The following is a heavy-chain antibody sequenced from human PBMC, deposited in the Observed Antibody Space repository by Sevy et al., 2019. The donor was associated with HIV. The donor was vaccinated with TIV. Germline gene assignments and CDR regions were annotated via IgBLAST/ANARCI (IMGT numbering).Heavy chain of an antibody. CDR2: MSYSGST. D-gene: IGHD5-18*01. Sequence: SETLSLTCTVSGASINNYYWSWIRQPPGKGLEWIGYMSYSGSTNYTPSLKSRVTLSIDTSKNQFSLKLSSVIAADTAVYYCAREEPEYSYGYDYWGQGTLVTVSS. V-gene: IGHV4-59*13. J-gene: IGHJ4*02. CDR1: GASINNYY. CDR3: AREEPEYSYGYDY.